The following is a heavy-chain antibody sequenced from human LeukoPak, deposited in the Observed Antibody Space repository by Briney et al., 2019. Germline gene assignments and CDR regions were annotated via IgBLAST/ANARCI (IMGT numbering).Heavy chain of an antibody. V-gene: IGHV3-66*03. J-gene: IGHJ5*02. CDR2: IRDSGEA. CDR1: GFRVSDYY. CDR3: ARDRAANQDWVEFDP. Sequence: PGGSLRLSCAVSGFRVSDYYMSWVRQAPGKGLEWVGLIRDSGEAFYADFARGRFAISRDESENTLCLQMNSLRVEDTAVYFCARDRAANQDWVEFDPWGQGTPVIVYS. D-gene: IGHD3/OR15-3a*01.